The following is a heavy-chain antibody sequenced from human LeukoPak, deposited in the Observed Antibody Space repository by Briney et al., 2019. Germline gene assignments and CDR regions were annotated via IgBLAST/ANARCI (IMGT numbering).Heavy chain of an antibody. D-gene: IGHD6-13*01. Sequence: GASVKVSCKASGYSFTSYWIAWVRQMPGKGLEWMGIIYPGDSDTRYSPSFQGQVTISADKSISTAYLQWDSLKASDTAIYYCARRIPAAGYFDYWGQGIPVTVSS. CDR2: IYPGDSDT. CDR1: GYSFTSYW. CDR3: ARRIPAAGYFDY. J-gene: IGHJ4*02. V-gene: IGHV5-51*01.